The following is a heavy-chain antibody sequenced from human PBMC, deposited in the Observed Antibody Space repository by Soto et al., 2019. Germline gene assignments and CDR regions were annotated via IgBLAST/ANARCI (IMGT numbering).Heavy chain of an antibody. CDR1: NYTFSGYA. J-gene: IGHJ4*02. CDR3: ARLLQYFAPGY. CDR2: ISGYNGHT. V-gene: IGHV1-18*01. D-gene: IGHD1-26*01. Sequence: QVPLEQSGGEVKKPGASVKVSCKASNYTFSGYAISWVRQAPGQGLEWMGWISGYNGHTTYAPKFQGRLTMTTDTSTTTAYMDLRSLGSDDTAIYYCARLLQYFAPGYWGQGTLVTVSS.